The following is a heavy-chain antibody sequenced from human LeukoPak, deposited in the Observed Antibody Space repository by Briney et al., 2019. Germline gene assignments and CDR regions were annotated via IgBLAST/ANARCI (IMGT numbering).Heavy chain of an antibody. V-gene: IGHV5-51*01. J-gene: IGHJ3*02. CDR3: ARQRYCSGGSGFNWYYAFDI. Sequence: GESLKISCQGSGYSFTTYWIGWVRQMPGKGLEWMGIIYPSDSDTKYSPSLQGLVTISADTSTNTAYLQWSSLKDSDAAVYFCARQRYCSGGSGFNWYYAFDIWGQGTVVTVSS. CDR1: GYSFTTYW. CDR2: IYPSDSDT. D-gene: IGHD2-15*01.